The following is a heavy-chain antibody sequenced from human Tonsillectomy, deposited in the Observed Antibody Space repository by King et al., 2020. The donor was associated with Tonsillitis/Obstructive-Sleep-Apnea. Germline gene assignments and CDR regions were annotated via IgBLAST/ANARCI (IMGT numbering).Heavy chain of an antibody. CDR3: VKDLDGVPFDY. Sequence: VQLVESGGGLVQPGGSLRLSCSASGFTFSSYAMHWVRQAPGKGLEYVSAISSNGGSTYYADSVKGRFTISRDNSKNTRYLQMRSLRAEDTAVYYCVKDLDGVPFDYWGKGTLVTVSS. CDR2: ISSNGGST. D-gene: IGHD4-17*01. CDR1: GFTFSSYA. J-gene: IGHJ4*02. V-gene: IGHV3-64D*06.